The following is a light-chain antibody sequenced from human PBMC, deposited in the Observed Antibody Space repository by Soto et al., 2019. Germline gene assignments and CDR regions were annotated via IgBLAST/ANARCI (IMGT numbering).Light chain of an antibody. J-gene: IGKJ4*01. Sequence: EIVMTQSPATLSVSPGERATLCCRASQSVSNNLAWYQQKPGQAPRLLIYFASTRATGIPARFSGSGSGTEFTLTISSLQSEDFAVYYCQQYNKWPLTFGGGTKVETK. V-gene: IGKV3-15*01. CDR2: FAS. CDR1: QSVSNN. CDR3: QQYNKWPLT.